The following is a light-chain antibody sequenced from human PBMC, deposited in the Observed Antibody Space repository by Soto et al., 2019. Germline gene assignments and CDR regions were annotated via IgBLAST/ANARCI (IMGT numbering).Light chain of an antibody. J-gene: IGLJ1*01. CDR1: NSDLGASNF. CDR2: EAT. V-gene: IGLV2-14*01. CDR3: ISYKTDDTFV. Sequence: QSALTQPASVSGSPGQSITISCTGTNSDLGASNFVSWYQHLPGRAPKVIIFEATNRPSGVSDRFSGSKAGITASLTISGLQADDEGEYFCISYKTDDTFVFGTGTKVTVL.